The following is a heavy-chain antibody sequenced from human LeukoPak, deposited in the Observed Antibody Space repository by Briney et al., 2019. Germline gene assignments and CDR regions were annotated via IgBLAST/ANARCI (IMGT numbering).Heavy chain of an antibody. J-gene: IGHJ4*02. V-gene: IGHV3-9*01. CDR3: AKDSSSWYYFDY. D-gene: IGHD6-13*01. CDR1: GFIFNNYA. CDR2: ISWNSGSI. Sequence: GRSLRLSCAGSGFIFNNYAMHWVRQPPGKGLEWVSGISWNSGSIDYADSVKGRFTISRDNAKNSLYLQMNSLRAEDTAVYYCAKDSSSWYYFDYWGQGTLVTVSS.